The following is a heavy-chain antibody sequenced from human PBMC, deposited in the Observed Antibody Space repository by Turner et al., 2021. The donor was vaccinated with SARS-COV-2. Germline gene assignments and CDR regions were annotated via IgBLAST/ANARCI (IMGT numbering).Heavy chain of an antibody. D-gene: IGHD4-17*01. Sequence: EVQLVVPEGGLIQPGGSLRLSCAASGFTVSSNYMSWVRQAPGKGLEWVSVIYSGGSTYYTDSVKGRFTISRDKSKNTLYLQMNSLRAEDTAVYYCARDYGDYYFDYWGQGTLVTVSS. CDR2: IYSGGST. V-gene: IGHV3-53*01. CDR3: ARDYGDYYFDY. CDR1: GFTVSSNY. J-gene: IGHJ4*02.